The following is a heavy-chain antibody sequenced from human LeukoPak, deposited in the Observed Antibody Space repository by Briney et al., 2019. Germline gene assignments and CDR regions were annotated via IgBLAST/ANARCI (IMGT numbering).Heavy chain of an antibody. CDR2: IYTSGST. CDR1: GGSISSSSYY. V-gene: IGHV4-61*02. D-gene: IGHD4-17*01. CDR3: ARAVDYGDLAHFDY. Sequence: SETLSLTCTVSGGSISSSSYYWGWIRQPAGKGLEWIGRIYTSGSTNYNPSLKSRVTMSVDTSKNQFSLKLSSVTAADTAVYYCARAVDYGDLAHFDYWGQGTLVTVSS. J-gene: IGHJ4*02.